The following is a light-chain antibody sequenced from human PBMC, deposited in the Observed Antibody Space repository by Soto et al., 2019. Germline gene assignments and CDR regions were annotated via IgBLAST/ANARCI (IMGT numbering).Light chain of an antibody. Sequence: EMVLKQSPGTLSLSPRERATLSCRASQTINNNVAWYQLKDGQVPRLVIYGASTRATDIPARFSGSGSGTEFTLTISSLQSEDFAEYHCQQDNNWPQTFGQGTKVDIK. CDR3: QQDNNWPQT. J-gene: IGKJ1*01. CDR1: QTINNN. CDR2: GAS. V-gene: IGKV3-15*01.